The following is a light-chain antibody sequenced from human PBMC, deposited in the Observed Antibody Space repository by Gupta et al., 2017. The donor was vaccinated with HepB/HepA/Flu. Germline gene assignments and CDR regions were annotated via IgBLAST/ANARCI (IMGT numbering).Light chain of an antibody. CDR2: SNN. CDR3: AAWDDTLNGLWV. CDR1: SSNIGNNY. V-gene: IGLV1-44*01. J-gene: IGLJ3*02. Sequence: QSVLTQPPSASGTPGQRVTIPCSGSSSNIGNNYVFWYKQLPGTAPKLLMYSNNKWPSGVPDRFSGSKSGTSASLAISGLQSGDEADYYCAAWDDTLNGLWVFGGGTKVTVL.